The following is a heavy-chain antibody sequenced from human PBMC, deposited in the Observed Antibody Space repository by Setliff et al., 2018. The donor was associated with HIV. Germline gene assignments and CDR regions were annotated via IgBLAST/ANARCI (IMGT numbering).Heavy chain of an antibody. CDR2: ISGSGGST. CDR3: AKDPRGSMVRGLINYFDP. J-gene: IGHJ5*02. Sequence: HPGGSLRLSCAASGFTFSSYAMTWVRQAPGKGLEWVSAISGSGGSTYYADSVKGRFIISRDNSKNTLCLQMNSLRAQDTAIYYCAKDPRGSMVRGLINYFDPWGQGTLVTVSS. V-gene: IGHV3-23*01. D-gene: IGHD3-10*01. CDR1: GFTFSSYA.